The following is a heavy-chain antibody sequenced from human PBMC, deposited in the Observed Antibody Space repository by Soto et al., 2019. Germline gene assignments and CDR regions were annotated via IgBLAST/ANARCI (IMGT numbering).Heavy chain of an antibody. D-gene: IGHD2-8*01. J-gene: IGHJ4*02. V-gene: IGHV3-48*04. Sequence: PGGSLRLSCAASGFSFRSYSMNWVRQAPGKGLEWLSDISSSSYTIYYADSVKGRFTISRDNAKNSLYLQMDSLRAEDTAVYYCARELEYCSNGVCYPYFDSWCQGTMVTFSS. CDR1: GFSFRSYS. CDR2: ISSSSYTI. CDR3: ARELEYCSNGVCYPYFDS.